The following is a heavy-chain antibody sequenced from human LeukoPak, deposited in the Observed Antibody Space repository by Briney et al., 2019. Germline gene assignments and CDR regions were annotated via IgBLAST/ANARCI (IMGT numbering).Heavy chain of an antibody. D-gene: IGHD3-10*01. J-gene: IGHJ5*02. V-gene: IGHV1-69*04. CDR3: ARDSMVRGVISWFDP. CDR1: GGTFSSYA. CDR2: IIPILGIA. Sequence: SVKASCKASGGTFSSYAISWVRQAPGQGLEWMGRIIPILGIANYAQKFQGRVTITADKSTSTAYMELSSLRSEDTAVYYCARDSMVRGVISWFDPWGQGTLVTVSS.